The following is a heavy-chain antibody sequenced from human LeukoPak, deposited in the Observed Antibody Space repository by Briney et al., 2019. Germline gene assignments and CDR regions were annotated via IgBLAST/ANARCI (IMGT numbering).Heavy chain of an antibody. CDR2: ISTYNGNT. CDR1: GYTFTNYN. J-gene: IGHJ4*02. V-gene: IGHV1-18*01. CDR3: ARMAYGGNFFDY. D-gene: IGHD4-23*01. Sequence: GASVKVSCKASGYTFTNYNITWVRQAPGQGLEWMGWISTYNGNTNYAQNLQGRVTMTTDTSTSTAYMDQRSLRSDDTAVYYCARMAYGGNFFDYWGQGTLVTVSS.